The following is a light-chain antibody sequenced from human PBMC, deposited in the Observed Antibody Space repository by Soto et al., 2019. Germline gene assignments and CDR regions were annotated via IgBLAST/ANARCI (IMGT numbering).Light chain of an antibody. CDR2: DAS. J-gene: IGKJ2*01. CDR3: QQYNNWPPKHT. CDR1: QSISNN. Sequence: EIVMTQSPATLSVSPGERVTLSCRASQSISNNLAWYQHKPGRAPRVLIYDASTRATGIPVRFSGSGSGTEFTLTISSLQSDDVAVYYCQQYNNWPPKHTFGQGTKLEIK. V-gene: IGKV3-15*01.